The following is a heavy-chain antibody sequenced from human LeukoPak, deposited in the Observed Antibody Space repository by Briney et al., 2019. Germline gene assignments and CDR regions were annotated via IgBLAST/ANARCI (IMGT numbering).Heavy chain of an antibody. CDR3: ARASPRHGGFEI. V-gene: IGHV4-4*07. J-gene: IGHJ3*02. CDR1: GGSISSYY. D-gene: IGHD2-15*01. Sequence: SETLSLTCIVSGGSISSYYWSWIRQPAGKGLEWIGHIYTSGSTNYNPSLKSRVTMSVDTSKNQFSLKLTSVTAADTAVYCCARASPRHGGFEIWGQGTMVTVSS. CDR2: IYTSGST.